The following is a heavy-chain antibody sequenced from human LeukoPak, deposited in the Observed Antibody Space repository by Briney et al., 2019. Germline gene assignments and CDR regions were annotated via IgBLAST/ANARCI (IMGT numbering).Heavy chain of an antibody. CDR2: INPNSGGT. V-gene: IGHV1-2*06. Sequence: GASVKVSCKASGYTFTGYYMHWVRQAPGQGLEWMGRINPNSGGTNYAQKFQGRVTMTRDTSISTAYMELSRLRSDDTAVYYCAGHRPSYSSGWYIDYWGQGILVTVSS. D-gene: IGHD6-19*01. CDR1: GYTFTGYY. CDR3: AGHRPSYSSGWYIDY. J-gene: IGHJ4*02.